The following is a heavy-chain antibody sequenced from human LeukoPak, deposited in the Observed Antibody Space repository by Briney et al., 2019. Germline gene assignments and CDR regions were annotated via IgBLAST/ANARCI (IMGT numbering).Heavy chain of an antibody. D-gene: IGHD3/OR15-3a*01. Sequence: SETLSLTCTVSGGSIKGYHWSWIRQPPGKGREWIGYIYSNEATEYKPSLKSRVTISADTSKNQFSLKLTSGSAADTAIYYCARRTDFHIWGQGTMVTVSS. CDR3: ARRTDFHI. V-gene: IGHV4-4*08. CDR2: IYSNEAT. CDR1: GGSIKGYH. J-gene: IGHJ3*02.